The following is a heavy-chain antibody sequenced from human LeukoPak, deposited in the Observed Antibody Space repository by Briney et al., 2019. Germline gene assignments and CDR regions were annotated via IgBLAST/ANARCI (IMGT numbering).Heavy chain of an antibody. V-gene: IGHV3-48*03. CDR2: ISSSGSTI. J-gene: IGHJ3*02. D-gene: IGHD1-26*01. Sequence: GGSLRLSCAASGFTFSSYEMNWVRQAPGEGLEWVSYISSSGSTIYYADSVKGRFTISRDNAKNSLYLPMNSLRAEDTAVYYCAREGTGSGDSFNIWGQGTMVTVSS. CDR3: AREGTGSGDSFNI. CDR1: GFTFSSYE.